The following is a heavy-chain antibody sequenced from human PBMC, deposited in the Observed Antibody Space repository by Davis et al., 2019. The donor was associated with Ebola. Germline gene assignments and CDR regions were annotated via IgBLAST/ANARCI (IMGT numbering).Heavy chain of an antibody. J-gene: IGHJ5*02. V-gene: IGHV3-21*01. D-gene: IGHD2-15*01. CDR1: GFNLEDYI. CDR3: ARGAAGSGVYFDP. CDR2: IGSGRRHI. Sequence: GESLKISCAASGFNLEDYIMNWVRQAPGKGLEWVSSIGSGRRHIYYADSVKGRFTISSDNANTLYLQMNSLRAEDTAVYFCARGAAGSGVYFDPWGQGTLVTVST.